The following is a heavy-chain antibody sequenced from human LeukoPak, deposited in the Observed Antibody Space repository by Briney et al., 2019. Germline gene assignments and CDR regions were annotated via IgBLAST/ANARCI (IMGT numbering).Heavy chain of an antibody. CDR1: GFTFSYAW. CDR2: IKSKTDGGTT. Sequence: GGSLRLSCAASGFTFSYAWMSWARQAPGKGLEWDCRIKSKTDGGTTDHAAAVKGRFTISRDDSTKTLSLQMNSLKTEDTGVYYCTTDAPFYGSGSYFSDFQHWGPGTLVTVSS. D-gene: IGHD3-10*01. V-gene: IGHV3-15*01. CDR3: TTDAPFYGSGSYFSDFQH. J-gene: IGHJ1*01.